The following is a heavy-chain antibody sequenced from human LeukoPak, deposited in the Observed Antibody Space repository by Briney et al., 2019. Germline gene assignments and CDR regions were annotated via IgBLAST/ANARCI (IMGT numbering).Heavy chain of an antibody. CDR2: INHSGST. CDR1: GGSISSYY. J-gene: IGHJ6*02. D-gene: IGHD2-2*01. Sequence: NPSETLSLTCTVSGGSISSYYWSWIRQPPGKGLEWIGEINHSGSTNYNPSLKSRVTISVDTSKNQFSLKLSSVTAADTAVYYCASSCSSTSCYYYYYGMDVWGQGTTVTVSS. CDR3: ASSCSSTSCYYYYYGMDV. V-gene: IGHV4-34*01.